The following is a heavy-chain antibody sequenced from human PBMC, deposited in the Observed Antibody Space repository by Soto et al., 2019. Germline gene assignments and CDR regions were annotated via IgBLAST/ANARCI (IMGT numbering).Heavy chain of an antibody. CDR2: ISGSSDST. CDR3: AKESHFSMALDY. Sequence: HPGGSLRLSCAASGFIFSSYVMNWVRQAPGKGLEWVSAISGSSDSTFYADPMKGRFTISRDNSKNTLYLQMNSLRAEDTAVYYCAKESHFSMALDYWGQGTLVTVSS. D-gene: IGHD3-3*02. V-gene: IGHV3-23*01. J-gene: IGHJ4*02. CDR1: GFIFSSYV.